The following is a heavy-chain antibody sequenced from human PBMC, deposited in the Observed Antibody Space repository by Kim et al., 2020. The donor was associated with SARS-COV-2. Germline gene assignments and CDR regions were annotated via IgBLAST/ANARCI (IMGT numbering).Heavy chain of an antibody. V-gene: IGHV4-39*01. CDR2: IYYSGST. J-gene: IGHJ5*02. Sequence: SETLSLTCTVSGGSISSSSYYWGWIRQPPGKGLEWIGSIYYSGSTYYNPSLKSRVTISVDTSKNQFSLKLSSVTAADTAVYYCARQRAPTGFGELLEHYTWFDPWGQGTLVTVSS. D-gene: IGHD3-10*01. CDR3: ARQRAPTGFGELLEHYTWFDP. CDR1: GGSISSSSYY.